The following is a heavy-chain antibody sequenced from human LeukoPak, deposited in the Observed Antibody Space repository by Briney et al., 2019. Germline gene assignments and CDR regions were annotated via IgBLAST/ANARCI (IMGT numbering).Heavy chain of an antibody. V-gene: IGHV4-34*01. CDR3: ARGRYSSSWYSRGLGY. CDR2: INHSGST. Sequence: SETLSLTCAVYGGSFSGYYWSWIRQPPGKGLEWIGEINHSGSTNYNPSLKSRVTISVDTSKNQFSLKLGSVTAADTAVYYCARGRYSSSWYSRGLGYWGQGTLVTVSS. J-gene: IGHJ4*02. CDR1: GGSFSGYY. D-gene: IGHD6-13*01.